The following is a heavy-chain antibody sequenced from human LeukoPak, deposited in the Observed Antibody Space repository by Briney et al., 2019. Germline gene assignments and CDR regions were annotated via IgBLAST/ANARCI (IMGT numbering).Heavy chain of an antibody. CDR3: ARDERGGVGH. J-gene: IGHJ4*02. Sequence: GXXRLSCAASGFTFGHYYMSWVRQAPGKGLEWISCITSSGNTIYYTDSVKGRFTISRDNAKNSLYMQMNSLRAEDTAVYYCARDERGGVGHWGQGTLVTVSS. V-gene: IGHV3-11*04. CDR2: ITSSGNTI. CDR1: GFTFGHYY. D-gene: IGHD3/OR15-3a*01.